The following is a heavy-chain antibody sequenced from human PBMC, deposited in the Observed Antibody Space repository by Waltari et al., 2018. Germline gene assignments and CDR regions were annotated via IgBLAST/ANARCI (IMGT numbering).Heavy chain of an antibody. CDR3: AKDRAYYDSSGWAYYYYMDV. V-gene: IGHV3-23*04. Sequence: QLVESGGALLQPGGSLRRFWAASGCTFSNHAMLWVRQAPGKGLEWVSAISGSGDITYYADSVEGRFTISRDNSKNTLYLQMNSLRAEDTAVYYCAKDRAYYDSSGWAYYYYMDVWGKGTMVTVSS. CDR2: ISGSGDIT. CDR1: GCTFSNHA. D-gene: IGHD3-22*01. J-gene: IGHJ6*03.